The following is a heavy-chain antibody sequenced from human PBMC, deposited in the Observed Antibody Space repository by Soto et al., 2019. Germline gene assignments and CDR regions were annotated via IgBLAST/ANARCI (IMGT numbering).Heavy chain of an antibody. Sequence: PGGSLRLSCAASGFTFSDHYMAWIRQAPGKGLEIVAHMSGSGSSEDYGDSVKGRFSIFRENSKNLLFLQMFFLRADDTAIYYCARAYYDNGWAIYRHSAPIDYWGRGTLVTVSS. J-gene: IGHJ4*02. D-gene: IGHD3-16*02. CDR1: GFTFSDHY. CDR2: MSGSGSSE. V-gene: IGHV3-11*01. CDR3: ARAYYDNGWAIYRHSAPIDY.